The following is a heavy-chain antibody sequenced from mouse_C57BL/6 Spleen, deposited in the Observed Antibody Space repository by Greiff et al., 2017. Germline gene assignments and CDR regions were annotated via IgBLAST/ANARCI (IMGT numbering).Heavy chain of an antibody. V-gene: IGHV1-7*01. CDR2: INPSSGYT. D-gene: IGHD1-1*01. CDR1: GYPFPSYW. J-gene: IGHJ3*01. CDR3: ARPYGAY. Sequence: QVPLQQSGAELAKPGASVKLSCQASGYPFPSYWMHWVQQRPGPGLEWIGYINPSSGYTKYNQKFKDKATLTADKSSSTAYMQLSSLTYEDSAVYYCARPYGAYWGQGTLVTVSA.